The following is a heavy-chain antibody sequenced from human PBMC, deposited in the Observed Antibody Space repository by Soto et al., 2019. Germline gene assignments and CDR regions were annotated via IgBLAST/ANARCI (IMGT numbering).Heavy chain of an antibody. V-gene: IGHV3-30*03. CDR3: ARGDPFSMIVVYYFDY. J-gene: IGHJ4*02. CDR1: GFTFSDYA. D-gene: IGHD3-22*01. CDR2: VSHDGRNT. Sequence: PGGSLRLSCAASGFTFSDYAMHWVRQAPGKGLEWVAVVSHDGRNTHYADSVKGRFTISRDSSKNTVSLEMTSLRADDTAVYYCARGDPFSMIVVYYFDYWGQGTLVTVSP.